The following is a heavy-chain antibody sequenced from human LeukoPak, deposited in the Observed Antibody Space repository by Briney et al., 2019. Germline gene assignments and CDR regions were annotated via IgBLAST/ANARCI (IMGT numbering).Heavy chain of an antibody. CDR2: IYYSGST. D-gene: IGHD3-9*01. J-gene: IGHJ4*02. CDR1: GGSIRNYF. CDR3: GSSDILTGYSPFEY. V-gene: IGHV4-59*01. Sequence: PSETLSLTCTVSGGSIRNYFWSWIRQPPGKGLEWIGYIYYSGSTDYNPSLKSRVTISLDTSKNQFSLKLSSVTAADTAVYYCGSSDILTGYSPFEYWGQGTLVTVSS.